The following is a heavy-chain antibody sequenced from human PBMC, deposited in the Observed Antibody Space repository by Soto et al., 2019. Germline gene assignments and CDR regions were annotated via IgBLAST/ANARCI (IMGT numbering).Heavy chain of an antibody. CDR1: GGSISSGGYY. CDR3: ARLRLGELSGSFDY. D-gene: IGHD3-16*02. J-gene: IGHJ4*02. V-gene: IGHV4-31*03. CDR2: IYYSGST. Sequence: SETLSLTCTVSGGSISSGGYYWSWIRQHPGKGLEWIGYIYYSGSTYYNPSLKSRVTISVDTSKNQFSLKLSSVTAADTAVYYCARLRLGELSGSFDYWGQGTLVTVSS.